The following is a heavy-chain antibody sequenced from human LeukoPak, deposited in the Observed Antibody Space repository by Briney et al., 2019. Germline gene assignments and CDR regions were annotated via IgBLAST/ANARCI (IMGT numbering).Heavy chain of an antibody. Sequence: SETLSPTCTVSGGSIRSSSHFWGWIRQPPGKGLEWIGSIYYSESTSYYNPSLKSRVAISVDKSKNQFSLNVSSVTAADTALYYCASLPMSIAARANFGNYYYMDVWGKGTTVTVSS. CDR1: GGSIRSSSHF. CDR3: ASLPMSIAARANFGNYYYMDV. D-gene: IGHD6-6*01. V-gene: IGHV4-39*01. J-gene: IGHJ6*03. CDR2: IYYSESTS.